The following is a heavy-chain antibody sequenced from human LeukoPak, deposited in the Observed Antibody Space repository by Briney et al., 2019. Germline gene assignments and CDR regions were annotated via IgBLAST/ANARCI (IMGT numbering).Heavy chain of an antibody. CDR1: GFTFSSYA. V-gene: IGHV3-23*01. J-gene: IGHJ5*02. CDR2: INGSGGST. Sequence: GGSLRLSCTASGFTFSSYALSWVRQAPGKGLEWVSGINGSGGSTYYADSVKGRFTISRDNSKNTLYLQMDSLRAEDTAVYYCAKDLGFGELLGWFDPWGQGTLVTVSS. CDR3: AKDLGFGELLGWFDP. D-gene: IGHD3-10*01.